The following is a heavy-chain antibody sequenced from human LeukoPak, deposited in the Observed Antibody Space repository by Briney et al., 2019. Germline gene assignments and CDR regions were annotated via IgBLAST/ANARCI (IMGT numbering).Heavy chain of an antibody. Sequence: PSETLSLTCTVSGGSISSYYWSWIRQPPGKGLEWIGYIYYSGSTNYNPSLKSRVTISVDTSKNQFSLKLSSVTAADTAVYYCARAGAYCGGDCFKPFDYWGQGTPVTVSS. D-gene: IGHD2-21*02. J-gene: IGHJ4*02. CDR1: GGSISSYY. V-gene: IGHV4-59*01. CDR3: ARAGAYCGGDCFKPFDY. CDR2: IYYSGST.